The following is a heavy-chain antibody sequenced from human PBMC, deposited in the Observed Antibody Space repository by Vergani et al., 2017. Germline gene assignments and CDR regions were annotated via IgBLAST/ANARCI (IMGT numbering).Heavy chain of an antibody. D-gene: IGHD3-16*02. CDR3: ARDQITFGGVIALGAFDI. Sequence: QVHLVESGGGVVQPGRSLTLSCVASGFSFRGHGMHWVRQAPGKGLEWVSVIYSGGSTYYADSVKGRFTISRDNSKNTLYLQMNSLRAEDTAVYYCARDQITFGGVIALGAFDIWGQGTMVTVSS. CDR2: IYSGGST. V-gene: IGHV3-NL1*01. CDR1: GFSFRGHG. J-gene: IGHJ3*02.